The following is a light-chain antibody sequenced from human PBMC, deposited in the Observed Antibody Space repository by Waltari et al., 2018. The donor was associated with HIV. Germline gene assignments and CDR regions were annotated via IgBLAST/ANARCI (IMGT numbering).Light chain of an antibody. V-gene: IGLV2-14*01. CDR2: QVS. Sequence: QSALTPPASFPGYPGQSVTSSCPSINSGLQLDDSLSWYQHLPFNAPQLIIFQVSVRPSDISHRFSGSKSGNTASLTISGLQAEDEGDYYCSSYTSKNTLIFCGGTKLTVL. CDR1: NSGLQLDDS. CDR3: SSYTSKNTLI. J-gene: IGLJ2*01.